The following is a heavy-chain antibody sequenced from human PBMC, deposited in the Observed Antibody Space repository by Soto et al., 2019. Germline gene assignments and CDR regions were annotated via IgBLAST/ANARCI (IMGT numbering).Heavy chain of an antibody. CDR3: AIDRSLVGATKY. J-gene: IGHJ4*02. CDR2: IQQDGSEK. Sequence: PGGSLRLSCAASGFTFSSYWMSWVRQAPGKGLEWVANIQQDGSEKYYVDSVKGRFTISRDNAKNTLYLQMNSLRAEDTAVYYGAIDRSLVGATKYWGQGTMVTVSS. V-gene: IGHV3-7*01. CDR1: GFTFSSYW. D-gene: IGHD1-26*01.